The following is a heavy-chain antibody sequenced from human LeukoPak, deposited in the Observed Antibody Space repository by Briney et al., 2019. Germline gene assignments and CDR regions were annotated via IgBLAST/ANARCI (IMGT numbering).Heavy chain of an antibody. CDR2: IYHSGST. CDR3: ARGRRYSSLDY. D-gene: IGHD6-13*01. V-gene: IGHV4-4*02. Sequence: SETLSLTCAVSGGSISSTNWWSWVRQSPGKGLEWIGDIYHSGSTNYNPSLQSRVTISVDTSKNQFSLKLSSVTAADTAVYYCARGRRYSSLDYWGQGTLVTVSS. CDR1: GGSISSTNW. J-gene: IGHJ4*02.